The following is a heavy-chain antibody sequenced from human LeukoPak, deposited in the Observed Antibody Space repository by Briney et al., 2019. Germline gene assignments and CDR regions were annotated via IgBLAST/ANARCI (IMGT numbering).Heavy chain of an antibody. CDR1: GGSITSGNYY. CDR2: IFYTGST. J-gene: IGHJ5*02. Sequence: PSETLSLTCTVSGGSITSGNYYWSWIRQPPGKGLEWIGYIFYTGSTNYSPSLKSRVFISVDTFKNQFSLKLSSVTAADTAVYFCAGKYPDHWFDPWGQGTLVTVSS. V-gene: IGHV4-30-4*01. CDR3: AGKYPDHWFDP. D-gene: IGHD6-6*01.